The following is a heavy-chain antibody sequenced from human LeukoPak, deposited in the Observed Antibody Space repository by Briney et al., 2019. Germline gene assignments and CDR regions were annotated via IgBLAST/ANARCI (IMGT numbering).Heavy chain of an antibody. V-gene: IGHV3-30*18. D-gene: IGHD3-22*01. J-gene: IGHJ3*02. CDR3: AKDRYDLYDAFDI. Sequence: GGSLRLSCAASGFTFSSYGMHWVRQAPGKGLEWVAVISYDGSNKYYADSVKGRFTISRDNSKNTLYLQMNSLRAEDTAVYYCAKDRYDLYDAFDIWGQGTTVTVSS. CDR1: GFTFSSYG. CDR2: ISYDGSNK.